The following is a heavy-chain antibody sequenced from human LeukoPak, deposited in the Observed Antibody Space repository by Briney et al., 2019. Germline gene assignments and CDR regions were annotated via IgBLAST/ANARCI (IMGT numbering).Heavy chain of an antibody. V-gene: IGHV3-53*01. D-gene: IGHD3-22*01. Sequence: GGSLRLSCAASGFTVSSNYMSWVRQAPGKGLEWVSVIYSGGSTYYADSVKGRFTISRDNSKNTLYLQMNSLRVEDTAVYYCARERSYYYDSSNYFDYWGQGTLVTVSS. CDR3: ARERSYYYDSSNYFDY. J-gene: IGHJ4*02. CDR1: GFTVSSNY. CDR2: IYSGGST.